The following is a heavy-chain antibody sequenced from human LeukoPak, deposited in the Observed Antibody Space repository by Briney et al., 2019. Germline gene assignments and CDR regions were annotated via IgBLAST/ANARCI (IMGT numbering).Heavy chain of an antibody. D-gene: IGHD3-3*01. CDR3: ARDGRVLAWLLDMDV. CDR2: ISSSSSYI. V-gene: IGHV3-21*01. Sequence: GGSLRLSCAASGFTFSSYSMNWVRQAPGKGLEWVSSISSSSSYIYYADSVKGRFTISRDNAKNSLYLQMNSLRAEDTAVYYCARDGRVLAWLLDMDVWGQGTTVTVSS. J-gene: IGHJ6*02. CDR1: GFTFSSYS.